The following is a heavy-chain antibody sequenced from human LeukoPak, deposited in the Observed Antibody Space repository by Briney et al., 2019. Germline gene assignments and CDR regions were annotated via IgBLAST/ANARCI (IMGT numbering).Heavy chain of an antibody. CDR3: ARKGADYGDYDY. V-gene: IGHV1-2*02. Sequence: ASVKVSCKASGYTFTSYGISWVRQAPGQGLEWMGWINPNTGDPYYAQKFQGRVTMTRDTSISTDYMELSTLRSDDTAVYYCARKGADYGDYDYWGQGTLVAVSS. D-gene: IGHD4-17*01. CDR1: GYTFTSYG. J-gene: IGHJ4*02. CDR2: INPNTGDP.